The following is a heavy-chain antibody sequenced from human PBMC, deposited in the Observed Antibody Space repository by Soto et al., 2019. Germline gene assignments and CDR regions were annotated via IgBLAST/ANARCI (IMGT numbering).Heavy chain of an antibody. J-gene: IGHJ6*02. CDR3: ARSSTVSSIGGDYYYGMDV. CDR2: INPNSGGT. V-gene: IGHV1-2*04. CDR1: GYTFTGYY. D-gene: IGHD4-17*01. Sequence: ASVKVSCKASGYTFTGYYMHWVRQAPGQGLEWMGWINPNSGGTNYAQKFQGWVTMTRDTSISTAYMELSRLRSDDTAVYYCARSSTVSSIGGDYYYGMDVWGQGTTVTVSS.